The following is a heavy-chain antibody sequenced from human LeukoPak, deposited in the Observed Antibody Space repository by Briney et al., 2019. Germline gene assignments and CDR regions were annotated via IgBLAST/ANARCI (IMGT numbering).Heavy chain of an antibody. J-gene: IGHJ4*02. CDR3: AIYCSSTSCSNDY. Sequence: SETPSLTCAVYGGSFSGYYWSWIRQPPGKGLEWIGEINHSGSTNYNPSLKSRVTISVDTSKNQFSLKLSSVTAADTAVYYCAIYCSSTSCSNDYWGQGTLVTVSS. CDR2: INHSGST. CDR1: GGSFSGYY. D-gene: IGHD2-2*01. V-gene: IGHV4-34*01.